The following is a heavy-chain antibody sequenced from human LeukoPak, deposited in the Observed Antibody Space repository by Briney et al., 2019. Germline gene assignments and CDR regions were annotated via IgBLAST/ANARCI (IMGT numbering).Heavy chain of an antibody. CDR1: GGSFSGYY. Sequence: PSETLSLTCAVYGGSFSGYYWSWIRQPPGKGLEWIGEINHSGSTNYNPSLKSRVTISVDTSKNQFSLKLSSVTAADTAVYYCARGQYGGYSYGPTPNWFDPWGQGTLVTVSS. CDR2: INHSGST. V-gene: IGHV4-34*01. CDR3: ARGQYGGYSYGPTPNWFDP. D-gene: IGHD5-18*01. J-gene: IGHJ5*02.